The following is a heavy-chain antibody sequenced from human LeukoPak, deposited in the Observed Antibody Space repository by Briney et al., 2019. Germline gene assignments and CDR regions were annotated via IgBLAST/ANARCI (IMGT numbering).Heavy chain of an antibody. CDR1: GYTFTSYD. V-gene: IGHV1-18*01. D-gene: IGHD3-10*01. J-gene: IGHJ6*03. Sequence: ASVTVSFKASGYTFTSYDINWVRQATGQGLEWMGWMNPNSGNTNYAQKLQGRVTMTTDTSTSTAYMELRRLRSDDTAVYYCARNLVSHYYGSGTHGPSHYYMDVWGKGTTVTISS. CDR3: ARNLVSHYYGSGTHGPSHYYMDV. CDR2: MNPNSGNT.